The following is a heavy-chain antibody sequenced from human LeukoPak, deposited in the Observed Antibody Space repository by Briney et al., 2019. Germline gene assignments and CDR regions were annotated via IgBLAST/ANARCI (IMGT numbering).Heavy chain of an antibody. Sequence: GESLKISCLASGYIFRTYWIAWLRQTPGRGLEWMGTFYPGDSDTRYSPSFQGQVTISVDVSTNTAYLHWGSLQASDTAMYYCARSAVAYSGWDYWGQGTLVTVSS. CDR2: FYPGDSDT. D-gene: IGHD4-23*01. CDR1: GYIFRTYW. V-gene: IGHV5-51*01. J-gene: IGHJ4*02. CDR3: ARSAVAYSGWDY.